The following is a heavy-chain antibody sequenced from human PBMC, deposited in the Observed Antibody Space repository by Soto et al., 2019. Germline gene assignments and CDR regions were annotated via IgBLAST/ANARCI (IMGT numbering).Heavy chain of an antibody. Sequence: QVQLVQSAAEVKKPGASVKISCKASGYTFTRNWIHWVRRAPGQGLERMGVINPSSSITNYAPKFQGRVSMTSDPSTSTVYMDLSSLTSEDTAVYDCERDHSISSSGAWWLDPWGQGTLVTVSS. CDR3: ERDHSISSSGAWWLDP. D-gene: IGHD4-4*01. V-gene: IGHV1-46*01. J-gene: IGHJ5*02. CDR1: GYTFTRNW. CDR2: INPSSSIT.